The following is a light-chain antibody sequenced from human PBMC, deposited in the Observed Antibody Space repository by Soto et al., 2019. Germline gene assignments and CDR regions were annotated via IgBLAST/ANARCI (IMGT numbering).Light chain of an antibody. Sequence: QSALTQPPSASGSPGQSVTISCAGTYSDIGDYNYVSWYQQHPGKVPKLIISEVSKRPSGVPDRFSRSKSGYTASLTVSDLQPADEAVYCSSSYSCTNSNVIFGGGTKLTVL. V-gene: IGLV2-8*01. CDR1: YSDIGDYNY. CDR2: EVS. J-gene: IGLJ2*01. CDR3: SSYSCTNSNVI.